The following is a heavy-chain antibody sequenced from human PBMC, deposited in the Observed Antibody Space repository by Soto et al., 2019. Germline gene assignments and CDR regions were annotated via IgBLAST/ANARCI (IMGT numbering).Heavy chain of an antibody. CDR3: ATAPVKRIRDGSGSYYKNYYSGMDV. CDR1: GFTFSSYS. Sequence: GGSLRLSCAASGFTFSSYSMNWVRQAPGKGLEWVSYISSSSSTIYYADSVKGRFTISRDNAKNSLYLQMNSLRDEDTAVYYCATAPVKRIRDGSGSYYKNYYSGMDVRGQGTTVTVS. V-gene: IGHV3-48*02. J-gene: IGHJ6*02. CDR2: ISSSSSTI. D-gene: IGHD3-10*01.